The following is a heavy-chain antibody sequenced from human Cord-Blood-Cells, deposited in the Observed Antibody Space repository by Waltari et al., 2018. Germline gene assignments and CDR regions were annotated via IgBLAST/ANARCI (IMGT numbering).Heavy chain of an antibody. CDR1: GGTFSSYA. CDR3: ASLRSSSWHDEYYYYGMDV. CDR2: IIPIFGTA. J-gene: IGHJ6*02. Sequence: QVQLVQSGAEVKKPGSSVKVSCKASGGTFSSYAISWVRQAPGHGLEWMGGIIPIFGTANYAQKFQGRVTITADKSTSTAYMELSSLRSEDTAVYYCASLRSSSWHDEYYYYGMDVWGQGTTVTVSS. V-gene: IGHV1-69*06. D-gene: IGHD6-13*01.